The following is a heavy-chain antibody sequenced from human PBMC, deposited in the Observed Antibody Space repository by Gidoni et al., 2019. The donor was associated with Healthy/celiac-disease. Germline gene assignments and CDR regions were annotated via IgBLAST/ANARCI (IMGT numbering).Heavy chain of an antibody. CDR3: ARVITVAGPMDV. J-gene: IGHJ6*02. CDR1: GGSFSGYY. V-gene: IGHV4-34*01. Sequence: QVQLQQWGAGLLKPSETLSLTCAVYGGSFSGYYWSWIRQPPGKGLEWIGEINHSGSTNYNPSLKSRVTISVDTSKNQFSLKLSSVTAADTAVYYCARVITVAGPMDVWGQGTTVTVSS. D-gene: IGHD3-22*01. CDR2: INHSGST.